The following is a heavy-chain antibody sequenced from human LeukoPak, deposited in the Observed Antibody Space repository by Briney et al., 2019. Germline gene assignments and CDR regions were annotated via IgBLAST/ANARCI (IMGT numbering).Heavy chain of an antibody. CDR3: AKEGVIRFLEWLLRENYFDY. V-gene: IGHV3-30*02. CDR2: IRYDGSNK. CDR1: GFTFSSFA. Sequence: GGSLRLSCAASGFTFSSFAMNWVRQAPGKGLEWVAFIRYDGSNKYYADSVKGRFTISRDNSKNTLYLQMNSLRAEDTAVYYCAKEGVIRFLEWLLRENYFDYWGQGTLVTVSS. J-gene: IGHJ4*02. D-gene: IGHD3-3*01.